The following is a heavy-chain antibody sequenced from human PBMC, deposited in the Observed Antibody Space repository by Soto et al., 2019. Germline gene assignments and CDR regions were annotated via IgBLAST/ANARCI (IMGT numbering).Heavy chain of an antibody. J-gene: IGHJ3*02. V-gene: IGHV3-33*01. CDR1: GFTFSSYG. Sequence: GGSLRLSCAASGFTFSSYGMHWVRQAPGKGLEWVAVIWYDGSNKYYADSVKGRFTISRDNSKNTLYLQMNSLRAEDTVVYYCARDRHYDILTGYPDAFDIWGQGTMVTVSS. CDR3: ARDRHYDILTGYPDAFDI. D-gene: IGHD3-9*01. CDR2: IWYDGSNK.